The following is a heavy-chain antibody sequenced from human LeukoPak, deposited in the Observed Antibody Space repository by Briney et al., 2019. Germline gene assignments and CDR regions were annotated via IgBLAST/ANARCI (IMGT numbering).Heavy chain of an antibody. CDR3: AGTRRGLAADDY. V-gene: IGHV4-4*07. CDR1: DDSITMYY. Sequence: SETLSLTCSVPDDSITMYYWSWIRQPAGKGLEWIGRIYTSGSTNYNPSLKSRVTMSVDTSKNQFSLKLSSVTAADTAVYYCAGTRRGLAADDYWGQGTLVTVSS. CDR2: IYTSGST. J-gene: IGHJ4*02. D-gene: IGHD6-13*01.